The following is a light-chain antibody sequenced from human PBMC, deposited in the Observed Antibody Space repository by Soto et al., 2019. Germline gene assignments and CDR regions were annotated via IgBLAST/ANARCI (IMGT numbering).Light chain of an antibody. CDR2: GTS. CDR3: QQSYSTPWT. CDR1: QSISNY. Sequence: DIQMTQSPYSLSASVGDRVTITCRASQSISNYLNWYQQKPGKAPNLLIYGTSSLLSGVPSRFSGSGSGTDFTLTISSLQPEDFATYHCQQSYSTPWTFGQGTKVDIK. J-gene: IGKJ1*01. V-gene: IGKV1-39*01.